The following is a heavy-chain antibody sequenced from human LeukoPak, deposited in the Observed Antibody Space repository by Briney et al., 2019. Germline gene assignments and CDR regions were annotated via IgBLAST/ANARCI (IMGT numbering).Heavy chain of an antibody. V-gene: IGHV3-48*03. CDR1: GFTFSSYE. Sequence: GGSLRLSCAASGFTFSSYEMNWVRQSPGKGLEWVSYISSSSNTIYYADSVKGRFTISRDNAKNSLYLQMNSLRAEDTAVYYCARDRGSDYWGQGTLVTVSS. D-gene: IGHD3-10*01. J-gene: IGHJ4*02. CDR2: ISSSSNTI. CDR3: ARDRGSDY.